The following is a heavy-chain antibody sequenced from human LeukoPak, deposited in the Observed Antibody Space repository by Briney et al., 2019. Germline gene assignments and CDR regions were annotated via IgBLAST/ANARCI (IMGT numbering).Heavy chain of an antibody. V-gene: IGHV3-23*01. J-gene: IGHJ3*01. D-gene: IGHD1-1*01. CDR1: GFTFSSYA. Sequence: GGSLRLSCAASGFTFSSYAMSWVRQAPGKGLEWVSGISGSAGSTYYADSVKGRFTFSRGNSKNTLYLQMNSLRAEDSAVYYCAKAVAGARADAFDVWGQGTMVTVSS. CDR2: ISGSAGST. CDR3: AKAVAGARADAFDV.